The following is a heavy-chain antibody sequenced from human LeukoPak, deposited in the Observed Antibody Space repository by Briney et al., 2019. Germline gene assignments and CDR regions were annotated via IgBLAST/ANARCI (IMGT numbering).Heavy chain of an antibody. CDR2: IYPRDGST. V-gene: IGHV1-46*01. Sequence: ASVKVSCKASGYTFTNNYLHWVRQAPGQGLEWMGMIYPRDGSTSYAQNFQGRVTMTRDTSTSTVYMELSSLRSEDTAVYYCARAYYYDSSGSPGNWGQGTLVTVSS. CDR1: GYTFTNNY. D-gene: IGHD3-22*01. CDR3: ARAYYYDSSGSPGN. J-gene: IGHJ4*02.